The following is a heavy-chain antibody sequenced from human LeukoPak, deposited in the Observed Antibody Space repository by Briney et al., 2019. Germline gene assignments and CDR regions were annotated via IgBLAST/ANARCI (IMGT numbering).Heavy chain of an antibody. J-gene: IGHJ3*02. CDR2: ISSRSSYI. D-gene: IGHD4-23*01. V-gene: IGHV3-21*01. CDR3: AREQDYGSNHGAFDI. CDR1: GFTFSNHI. Sequence: PGGSLRLSCAASGFTFSNHIINWVRQAPGKGLEWVSGISSRSSYIYYADSVKGRFTISRDNAKNSLYLQMNSLRAEDSAVYYCAREQDYGSNHGAFDIWGQGTMVTVSS.